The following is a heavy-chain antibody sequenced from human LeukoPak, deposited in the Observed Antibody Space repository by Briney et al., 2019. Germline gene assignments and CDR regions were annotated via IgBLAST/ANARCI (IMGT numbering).Heavy chain of an antibody. CDR1: GFTFSRYW. J-gene: IGHJ5*02. CDR2: SDTEGSMT. CDR3: AREGSYLNSGGSYYLHWLDP. D-gene: IGHD3-22*01. Sequence: GGSLRLSCAASGFTFSRYWMHWVRQAPGKGLEWVSYSDTEGSMTSYADSVKGRFTISRDNAKNTLYLEMHSLRVEDTAIYHCAREGSYLNSGGSYYLHWLDPWGQGTLVTVSS. V-gene: IGHV3-74*01.